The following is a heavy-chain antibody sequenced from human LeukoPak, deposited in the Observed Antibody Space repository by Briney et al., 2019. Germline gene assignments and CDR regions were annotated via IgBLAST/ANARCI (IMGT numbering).Heavy chain of an antibody. V-gene: IGHV1-2*02. D-gene: IGHD3-22*01. CDR1: GYSFTGYY. J-gene: IGHJ3*02. CDR3: ARWGIVVNDI. CDR2: INPGGGVT. Sequence: ASVKVSCKASGYSFTGYYLHWVRQAPGQGLEWMGWINPGGGVTKSAQRFQGRVTMTTDKSINTVYMELSRLTSDDTAVYYCARWGIVVNDIWGQGTMVTVSS.